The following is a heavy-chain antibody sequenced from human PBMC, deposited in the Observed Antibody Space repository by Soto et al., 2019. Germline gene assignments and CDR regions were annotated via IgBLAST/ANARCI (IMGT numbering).Heavy chain of an antibody. CDR2: INHSGNT. D-gene: IGHD3-10*01. CDR3: ARSAYYYGSGSYFTFDY. J-gene: IGHJ4*02. CDR1: GGSFSGYY. Sequence: SETLSLTCAVYGGSFSGYYWSWIRQPPGKGLEWIGEINHSGNTNHNPSLKSRVTISVDTSKNQFSLKLSSVTAADTAVYYCARSAYYYGSGSYFTFDYWGQGTLVTVYS. V-gene: IGHV4-34*01.